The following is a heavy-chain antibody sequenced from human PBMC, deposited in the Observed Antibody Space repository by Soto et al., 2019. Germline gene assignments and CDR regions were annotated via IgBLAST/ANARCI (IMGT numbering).Heavy chain of an antibody. CDR2: IYHSGST. CDR1: GYSISSGYY. J-gene: IGHJ6*02. V-gene: IGHV4-38-2*01. Sequence: PSETLSLTCAVSGYSISSGYYWGWIRQPPGKGLEWIGSIYHSGSTYNNPSLKSRVTISVDTSKNQFSLKLSSVTDEDTAVYYCARVGGYGMDVWGQGTTVTV. D-gene: IGHD3-10*01. CDR3: ARVGGYGMDV.